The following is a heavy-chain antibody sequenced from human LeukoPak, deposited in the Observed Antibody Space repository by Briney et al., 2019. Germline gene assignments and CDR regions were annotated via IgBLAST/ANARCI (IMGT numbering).Heavy chain of an antibody. CDR1: GFTFSSYG. Sequence: GGSLRLSCAASGFTFSSYGMHWVRQAPGKGLEWVSSISSSSSYIYYADSVKGRFTISRDNAKNSLYLQMNSLRAEDTAVYYCARDHALHTAMAPYFDYWGQGTLVTVSS. J-gene: IGHJ4*02. D-gene: IGHD5-18*01. V-gene: IGHV3-21*01. CDR3: ARDHALHTAMAPYFDY. CDR2: ISSSSSYI.